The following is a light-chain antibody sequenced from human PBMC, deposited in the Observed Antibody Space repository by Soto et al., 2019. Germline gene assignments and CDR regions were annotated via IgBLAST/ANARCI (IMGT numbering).Light chain of an antibody. CDR1: QSVSSRN. CDR2: GAS. V-gene: IGKV3-20*01. J-gene: IGKJ2*01. Sequence: EIVLTQSPGTVSLSPGERATLSCRASQSVSSRNLAWYRQKPGQAPSLLIFGASNRATGIPDRFSGSGSGTHFTLTITRLEPEDCAVYYCLPYGHSPPSYTFGQGTKLEIK. CDR3: LPYGHSPPSYT.